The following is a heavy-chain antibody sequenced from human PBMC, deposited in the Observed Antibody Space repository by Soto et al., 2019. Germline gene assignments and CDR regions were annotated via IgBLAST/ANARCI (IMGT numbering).Heavy chain of an antibody. CDR3: AKDMEMTGSCTNGLCWTLDY. J-gene: IGHJ4*02. Sequence: GGSLRLSCAASGCTFSSYAMSWVRQAPGKGLEWGSVISGSGVSPYYADSVKGRFTISRAKAKNTLYLQMNSLRAEVTAVYFCAKDMEMTGSCTNGLCWTLDYWGPGTLVTVSS. V-gene: IGHV3-23*01. CDR1: GCTFSSYA. D-gene: IGHD2-8*01. CDR2: ISGSGVSP.